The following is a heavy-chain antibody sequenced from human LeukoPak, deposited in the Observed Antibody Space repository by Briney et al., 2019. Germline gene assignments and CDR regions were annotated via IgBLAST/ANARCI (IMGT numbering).Heavy chain of an antibody. CDR2: INHSGST. D-gene: IGHD2-2*01. V-gene: IGHV4-34*01. J-gene: IGHJ4*02. Sequence: SETLSLTCAVYGGSFSGYYWSWIRQPPGKGLEWIGEINHSGSTNYNPSLKSRVTISVDTSKNQFSLKLSSVTAADTAVYYCARGMGPRYQPLSSGRYYFDYWGQGTLVTVSS. CDR3: ARGMGPRYQPLSSGRYYFDY. CDR1: GGSFSGYY.